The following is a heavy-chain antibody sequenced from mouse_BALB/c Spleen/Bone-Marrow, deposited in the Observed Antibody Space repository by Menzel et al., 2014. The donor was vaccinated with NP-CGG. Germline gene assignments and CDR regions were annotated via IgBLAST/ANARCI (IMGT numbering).Heavy chain of an antibody. CDR3: ARWGKLGRGYFDV. V-gene: IGHV14-3*02. J-gene: IGHJ1*01. CDR2: IDPANGNT. Sequence: VQLQQSGAELVKPGASVKLSCTASGFNIKDTYMHWVKQRPEQGLEWIGRIDPANGNTKYDPKFQGKATITADTSSNTAYLQLSSLTSEDTAVDYCARWGKLGRGYFDVWGAGTTVTVSS. CDR1: GFNIKDTY. D-gene: IGHD4-1*01.